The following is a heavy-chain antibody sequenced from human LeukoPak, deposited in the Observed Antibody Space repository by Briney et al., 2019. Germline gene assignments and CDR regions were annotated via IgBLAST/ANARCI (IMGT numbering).Heavy chain of an antibody. CDR3: ARARGDDWFDP. V-gene: IGHV3-74*01. J-gene: IGHJ5*02. CDR1: GFTFSSYW. Sequence: GRSLRLSCAASGFTFSSYWMHWVRQAPGKGLVWVSRINSDGSSTSYADSVKGRFTISRDNAKNTLYLQMNSLRAEDTAVYYCARARGDDWFDPWGQGTLVTVSS. D-gene: IGHD3-10*01. CDR2: INSDGSST.